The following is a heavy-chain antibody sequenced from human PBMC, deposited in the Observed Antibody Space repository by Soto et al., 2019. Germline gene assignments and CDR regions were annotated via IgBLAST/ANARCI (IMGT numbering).Heavy chain of an antibody. J-gene: IGHJ3*02. Sequence: SETLSLTCTVSGGSISSGGYYWSWIRQHPGKGLEWIGYIYYSGSTNYNPSLKSRVTISVDTSKNQFSLKLSSVTAADTAVYYCARHLGYCTNGVCYRDAFDIWGQGTMVTVSS. CDR1: GGSISSGGYY. V-gene: IGHV4-61*08. CDR2: IYYSGST. D-gene: IGHD2-8*01. CDR3: ARHLGYCTNGVCYRDAFDI.